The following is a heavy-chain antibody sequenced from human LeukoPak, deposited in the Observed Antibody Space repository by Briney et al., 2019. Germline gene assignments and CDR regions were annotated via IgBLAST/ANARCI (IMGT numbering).Heavy chain of an antibody. J-gene: IGHJ3*01. CDR1: GFTVITNF. Sequence: GGSLRHLCSASGFTVITNFMIWARQAPGKGLEWVSVIYGGGSTYYAGAVKGRFTISRGNSKNTLYLQMNSLRAEDTAMYYCARDTHTAASCGHRTMVTVSS. V-gene: IGHV3-53*01. CDR2: IYGGGST. CDR3: ARDTHTAAS. D-gene: IGHD2-15*01.